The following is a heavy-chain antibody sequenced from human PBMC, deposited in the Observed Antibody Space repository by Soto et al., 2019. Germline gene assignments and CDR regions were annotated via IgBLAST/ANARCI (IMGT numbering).Heavy chain of an antibody. CDR1: GFTFSSYW. D-gene: IGHD2-2*01. J-gene: IGHJ4*01. Sequence: EVQLVESGGGLVQPGGSLRLSCAASGFTFSSYWIHWVRQAPGKGLVWVSRINSDGSSTTYADSVKGRFTISRDNAKNTRYLQMTSLRDEDTAVYYCARVSREVVPAAIDYWGQGTLVTVSS. CDR3: ARVSREVVPAAIDY. V-gene: IGHV3-74*01. CDR2: INSDGSST.